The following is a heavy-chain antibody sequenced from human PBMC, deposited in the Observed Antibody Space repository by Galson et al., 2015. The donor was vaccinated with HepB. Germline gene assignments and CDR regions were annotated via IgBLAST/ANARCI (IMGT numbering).Heavy chain of an antibody. V-gene: IGHV3-23*01. D-gene: IGHD1-7*01. CDR1: GFTFSSYA. J-gene: IGHJ1*01. CDR2: ISGSGGST. Sequence: SLRLSCAASGFTFSSYAMSWVRQAPGKGLEWVSAISGSGGSTYYADSVKGRFTISRDNSKNTLYLQMNSLRAEDTAVYYCAKHGDNWNYVQVIALLQHWGQGTLVTVSS. CDR3: AKHGDNWNYVQVIALLQH.